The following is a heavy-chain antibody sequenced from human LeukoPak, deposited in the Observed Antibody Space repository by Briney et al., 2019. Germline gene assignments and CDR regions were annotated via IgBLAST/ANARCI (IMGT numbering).Heavy chain of an antibody. CDR2: IYAGGTT. J-gene: IGHJ3*01. Sequence: GGSLRLSCAASGFTVSSTYMSWVRQAPGKGLEWVSVIYAGGTTLYADSVKGRFTISRDNSKNTLYLQMNSLRAEDTAVYYCARDGSGYYYAFDVWGQGTVVTVSS. D-gene: IGHD3-22*01. CDR3: ARDGSGYYYAFDV. V-gene: IGHV3-66*01. CDR1: GFTVSSTY.